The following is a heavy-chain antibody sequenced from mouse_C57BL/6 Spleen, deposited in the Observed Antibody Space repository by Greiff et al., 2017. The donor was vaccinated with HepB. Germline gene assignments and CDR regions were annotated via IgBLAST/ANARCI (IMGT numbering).Heavy chain of an antibody. V-gene: IGHV5-15*01. J-gene: IGHJ2*01. CDR2: ISNLAYSI. CDR1: GFTFSDYG. Sequence: EVQLQESGGGLVQPGGSLKLSCAASGFTFSDYGMAWVRQAPRKGPEWVAFISNLAYSIYYADTVTGRFTISRENAKNTLYLEMSSLRSEDTAMYYCARSYYGLQYFDYWGQGTTLTVSS. CDR3: ARSYYGLQYFDY. D-gene: IGHD1-1*01.